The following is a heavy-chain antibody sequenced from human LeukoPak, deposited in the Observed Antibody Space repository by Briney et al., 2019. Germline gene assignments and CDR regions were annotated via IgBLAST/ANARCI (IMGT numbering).Heavy chain of an antibody. CDR2: IYTSGST. D-gene: IGHD3-10*01. V-gene: IGHV4-4*07. CDR1: GGSISSYY. Sequence: SETLSPTCTVSGGSISSYYWSWIRQPAGKGLEWIGRIYTSGSTNYNPSLKSRVTMSVDTSKNQFSLKLSSVTAADTAVYYCARGLSSELPPRNDAFDIWGQGTMVTVSS. CDR3: ARGLSSELPPRNDAFDI. J-gene: IGHJ3*02.